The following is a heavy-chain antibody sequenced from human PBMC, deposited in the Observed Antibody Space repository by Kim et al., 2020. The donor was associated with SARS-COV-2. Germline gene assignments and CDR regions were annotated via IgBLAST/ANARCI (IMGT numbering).Heavy chain of an antibody. CDR1: GGSISSSSYY. CDR2: IYYSGST. Sequence: SETLSLTCTVSGGSISSSSYYWGWIRQPPGKGLEWIGSIYYSGSTYYNPSLKSRVTISVDTSKNQFSLKLSSVTAADTAVYYCASWWGAGSEHIFDYWGQGTLVTVSS. J-gene: IGHJ4*02. V-gene: IGHV4-39*01. D-gene: IGHD2-15*01. CDR3: ASWWGAGSEHIFDY.